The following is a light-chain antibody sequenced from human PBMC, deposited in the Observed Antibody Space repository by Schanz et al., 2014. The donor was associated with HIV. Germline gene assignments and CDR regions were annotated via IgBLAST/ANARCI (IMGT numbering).Light chain of an antibody. V-gene: IGLV2-14*02. J-gene: IGLJ2*01. CDR3: SSYAGDSKLI. Sequence: QSALTQPASVSGSPGQSITISCTGTSSDVGSYDLVSWYQQHPGRAPKLLISEVSKRPSGVSSRFSGSKSGNTASLTVSGLQAEDEANYYCSSYAGDSKLIFGGGTKLTVL. CDR1: SSDVGSYDL. CDR2: EVS.